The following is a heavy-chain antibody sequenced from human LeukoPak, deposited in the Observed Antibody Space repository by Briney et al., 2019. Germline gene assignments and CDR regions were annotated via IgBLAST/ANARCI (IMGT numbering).Heavy chain of an antibody. CDR1: GFTFSSNA. J-gene: IGHJ4*02. Sequence: PGGSLRLSCAASGFTFSSNAMHWVRQAPGKGLEWVAFISYDGSNKYYADSVKGRFTISRDNSKNTLSLQVNSLRAEDTAVYYCAKDRATQYSLVYWGQGTLVTVSS. CDR3: AKDRATQYSLVY. D-gene: IGHD2/OR15-2a*01. V-gene: IGHV3-30*18. CDR2: ISYDGSNK.